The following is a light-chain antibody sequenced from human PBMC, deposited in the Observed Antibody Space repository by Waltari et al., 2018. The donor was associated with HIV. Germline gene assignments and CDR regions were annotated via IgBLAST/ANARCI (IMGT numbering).Light chain of an antibody. CDR2: DNN. CDR1: SSNFGNNF. Sequence: QSVLTQPPSVSAAPGQKVTIPCSVSSNFGNNFVSWYQHLPGAAPKLLIYDNNNRPSGMSDRFSGSKSGTSATLGITGLQTGDEADYYCGTWDPRLGSAVFGGGTKLTVL. J-gene: IGLJ3*02. CDR3: GTWDPRLGSAV. V-gene: IGLV1-51*01.